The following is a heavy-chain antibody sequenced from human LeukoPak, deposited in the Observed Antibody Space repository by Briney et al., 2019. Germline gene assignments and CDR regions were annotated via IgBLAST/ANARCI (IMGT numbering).Heavy chain of an antibody. D-gene: IGHD5-18*01. CDR1: GGSISSSSYY. CDR3: TRAGGYGLIDY. CDR2: IYYSGST. V-gene: IGHV4-39*07. Sequence: SETLSLTCTVSGGSISSSSYYWGWIRQPPGKGLEWIGSIYYSGSTYYNPSLKSRVTISLDTSKNQFSLKVGSMTAADTAVYYCTRAGGYGLIDYWGQGTMVTVSS. J-gene: IGHJ4*02.